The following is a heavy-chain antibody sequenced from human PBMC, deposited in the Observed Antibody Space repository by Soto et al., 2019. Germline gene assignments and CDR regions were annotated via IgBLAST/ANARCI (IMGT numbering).Heavy chain of an antibody. J-gene: IGHJ5*02. Sequence: QVQLQESGPGLVKPSGTLSLTCAVSGGSISSSNWWSWVRQPPGKGLEWIGEIYHSGSTNYNPSLQSRVTXXVXKXXNQFSLKLSSVTAADTAVYYCARAGYSYGFGWFDPWGQGTLVTVSS. V-gene: IGHV4-4*02. CDR1: GGSISSSNW. CDR2: IYHSGST. D-gene: IGHD5-18*01. CDR3: ARAGYSYGFGWFDP.